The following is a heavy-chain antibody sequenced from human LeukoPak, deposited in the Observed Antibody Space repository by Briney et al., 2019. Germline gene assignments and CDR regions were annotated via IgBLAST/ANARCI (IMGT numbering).Heavy chain of an antibody. CDR2: INWNGGST. CDR3: ARVLGDTAMASILFDY. CDR1: GFTFDDYG. D-gene: IGHD5-18*01. J-gene: IGHJ4*02. Sequence: PGGSLRLSCAASGFTFDDYGMRWVRQAPWEELAWVSRINWNGGSTGYADSVSGRFTICRDNAKSSLYLQMNSLRAEDTALYYCARVLGDTAMASILFDYWGQGTLVTASS. V-gene: IGHV3-20*04.